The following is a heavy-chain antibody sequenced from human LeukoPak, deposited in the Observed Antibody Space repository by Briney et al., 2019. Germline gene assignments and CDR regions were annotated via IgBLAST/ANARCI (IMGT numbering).Heavy chain of an antibody. V-gene: IGHV3-11*01. CDR2: TNTAGNTL. CDR3: ARATYDSSAVDAFDI. Sequence: GGSLRLSCAASGFPFRDYFMSWIRQAPGKGLEWLAYTNTAGNTLYYADSVKGRFTISRDNAKKSLYLQMNTLRAEETAVYYCARATYDSSAVDAFDIWGQGTMVTVSP. CDR1: GFPFRDYF. J-gene: IGHJ3*02. D-gene: IGHD3-22*01.